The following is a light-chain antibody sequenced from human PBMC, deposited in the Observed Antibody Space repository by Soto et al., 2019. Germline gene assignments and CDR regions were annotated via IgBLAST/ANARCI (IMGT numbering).Light chain of an antibody. Sequence: QSVLTQPPSASGTPGQTVTISCSGSSSNIGRAYIYWYQHLPGTAPKLLIYRNNQRPSGVPDRFSASKSGTSACLAISGLRSEDDADYYCAAWDDSLVVFGGGTKVTVL. CDR2: RNN. J-gene: IGLJ2*01. CDR3: AAWDDSLVV. CDR1: SSNIGRAY. V-gene: IGLV1-47*01.